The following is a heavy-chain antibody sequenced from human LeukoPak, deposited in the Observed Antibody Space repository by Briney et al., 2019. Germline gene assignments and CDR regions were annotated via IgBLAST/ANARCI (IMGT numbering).Heavy chain of an antibody. Sequence: GASLKISCQASGSNFANYWIGWVRQLPGKGLESMGIVYPGDSDTRYSPSFQGQVTISADKSITTAYLQWSSLKASDTAMYYCARLFPGGQWLHRGPDYWGQGTLVTVSS. J-gene: IGHJ4*02. V-gene: IGHV5-51*01. CDR3: ARLFPGGQWLHRGPDY. CDR2: VYPGDSDT. D-gene: IGHD6-19*01. CDR1: GSNFANYW.